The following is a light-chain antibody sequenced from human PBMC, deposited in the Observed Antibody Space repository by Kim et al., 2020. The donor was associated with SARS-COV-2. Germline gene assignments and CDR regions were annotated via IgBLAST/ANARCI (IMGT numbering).Light chain of an antibody. CDR3: QQRSSWLWT. CDR1: QSFSSC. CDR2: GAS. Sequence: MSPGERATLSCRASQSFSSCLAWYQQKPGQAPRLIIYGASNRATGIPARFSGSGSGTDFTLTISSLEPEDFAVYYCQQRSSWLWTFGQGTKVNIK. J-gene: IGKJ1*01. V-gene: IGKV3-11*01.